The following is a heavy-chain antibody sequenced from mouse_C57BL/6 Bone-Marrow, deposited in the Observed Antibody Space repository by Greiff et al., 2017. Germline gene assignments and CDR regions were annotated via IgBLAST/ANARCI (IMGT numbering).Heavy chain of an antibody. CDR3: ARWAY. Sequence: VQLQQSGASVKISCKVSGYAFSTYWMNWVKQRPGKGLEWIGQIYPGDGDTNYNGKFKGKATLTADKSSSTAYMQRSSLTSEDSAVYFCARWAYWGQGTLVTVSA. CDR2: IYPGDGDT. V-gene: IGHV1-80*01. CDR1: GYAFSTYW. J-gene: IGHJ3*01.